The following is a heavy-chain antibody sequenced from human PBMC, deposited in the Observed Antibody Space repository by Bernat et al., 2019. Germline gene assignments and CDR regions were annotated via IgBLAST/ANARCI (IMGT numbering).Heavy chain of an antibody. CDR1: GFTFSNYV. J-gene: IGHJ4*02. Sequence: EVQLLESGGGLIQPGGSLRLSCSASGFTFSNYVLSWVRQAPGKGMEWVSGISGSGSSTYYADSVKGRFNISRDKSKNTLYLKMNNLRAEDTAIYYCAIAPKYWGEGTLVTVSS. CDR2: ISGSGSST. CDR3: AIAPKY. V-gene: IGHV3-23*01.